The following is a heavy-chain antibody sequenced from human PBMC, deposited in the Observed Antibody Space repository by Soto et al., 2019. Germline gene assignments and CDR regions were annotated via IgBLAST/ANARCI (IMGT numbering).Heavy chain of an antibody. CDR1: GGSISSHY. CDR2: IYYSGST. J-gene: IGHJ5*02. CDR3: ARDRQYYDILTGYYGAKNWFDP. Sequence: SETLSLTCTVSGGSISSHYWSWIRQPPGQGLEWIGYIYYSGSTNYNPSLKSRVTISVDTSKNQFSLKLSSVTAADTAVYYCARDRQYYDILTGYYGAKNWFDPWGQGTLVNVS. D-gene: IGHD3-9*01. V-gene: IGHV4-59*11.